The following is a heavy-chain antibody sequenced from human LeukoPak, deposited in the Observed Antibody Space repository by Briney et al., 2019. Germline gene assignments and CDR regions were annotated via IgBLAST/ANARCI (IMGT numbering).Heavy chain of an antibody. CDR1: GYTFTSYY. Sequence: ASVKVSCKASGYTFTSYYMHWVRQAPGQGLEWMGIINPSGGSTSYAQKFQGRVTMTRDMSTSTVYMELSSLRSEDTAVYYCARGTSGHLVRAAFDIWGQGTMVTVSS. J-gene: IGHJ3*02. V-gene: IGHV1-46*01. D-gene: IGHD1-26*01. CDR3: ARGTSGHLVRAAFDI. CDR2: INPSGGST.